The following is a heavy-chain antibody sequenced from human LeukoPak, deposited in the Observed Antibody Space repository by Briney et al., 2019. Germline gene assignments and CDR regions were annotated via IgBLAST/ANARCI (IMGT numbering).Heavy chain of an antibody. Sequence: ASVKVSCKVSGYTLTELSMHWVRQAPGKGLEWMGGFDPEDGETIYAQKFQGRVTLTEDTSTDTAYMELSSLRSEDTAVYYCATGILTGYRYFDYWGQGTLVTVSS. CDR3: ATGILTGYRYFDY. CDR2: FDPEDGET. V-gene: IGHV1-24*01. J-gene: IGHJ4*02. D-gene: IGHD3-9*01. CDR1: GYTLTELS.